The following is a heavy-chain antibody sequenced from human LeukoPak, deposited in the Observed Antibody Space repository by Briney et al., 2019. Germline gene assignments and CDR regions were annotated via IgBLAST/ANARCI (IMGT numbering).Heavy chain of an antibody. Sequence: SGGSLRLSCAASGFTFSYYAIHWVRQAPGKGLEWVTVISYDGTNKYYADSVKGRFTLSRDNSKNTLYLQMNSLTVEDTAVYYCARSQSSSLIDYWGQGTLVTVSS. CDR2: ISYDGTNK. J-gene: IGHJ4*02. V-gene: IGHV3-30-3*01. D-gene: IGHD6-13*01. CDR3: ARSQSSSLIDY. CDR1: GFTFSYYA.